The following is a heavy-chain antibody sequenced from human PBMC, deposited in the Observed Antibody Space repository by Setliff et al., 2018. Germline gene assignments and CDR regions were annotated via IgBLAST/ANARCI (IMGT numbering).Heavy chain of an antibody. CDR1: GYTFTGYY. Sequence: SVKVSCKASGYTFTGYYMHWVRQAPGQGLEWMGGIIPILGIANYAQKFQGRVTMTTDTSTSTAYMELRSLRSDDTAVYYCARVYYGSGSLYDYWGQGTLVTVSS. CDR2: IIPILGIA. CDR3: ARVYYGSGSLYDY. J-gene: IGHJ4*02. V-gene: IGHV1-69*10. D-gene: IGHD3-10*01.